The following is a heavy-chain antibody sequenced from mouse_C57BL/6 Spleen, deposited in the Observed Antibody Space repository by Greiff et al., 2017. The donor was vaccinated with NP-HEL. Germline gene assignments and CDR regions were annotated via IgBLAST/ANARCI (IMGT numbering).Heavy chain of an antibody. D-gene: IGHD2-2*01. CDR1: GFTFSSYA. CDR3: ARDGGGYGYGYFDV. CDR2: ISDGGSYT. V-gene: IGHV5-4*01. J-gene: IGHJ1*03. Sequence: DVKLVESGGGLVKPGGSLKLSCAASGFTFSSYAMSWVRQPPEKRLEWVATISDGGSYTYYPDNVKGRFTISRDTAKNNLYLQMSHLKSEDTAMYYCARDGGGYGYGYFDVWGTGTTVTVSS.